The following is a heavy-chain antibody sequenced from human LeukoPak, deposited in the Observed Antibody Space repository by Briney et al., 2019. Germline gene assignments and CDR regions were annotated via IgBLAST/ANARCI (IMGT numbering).Heavy chain of an antibody. CDR2: IKQDGSEK. CDR3: AREGAYGSGSYSDYFDY. D-gene: IGHD3-10*01. CDR1: GFTFSSYA. J-gene: IGHJ4*02. V-gene: IGHV3-7*01. Sequence: GSLRLSCAASGFTFSSYAMTWVRQAPGKGLEWVANIKQDGSEKYYVDSVKGRFTISRDNAKNSLYLQMNSLGAEDTAVYYCAREGAYGSGSYSDYFDYWGQGTLVTVSS.